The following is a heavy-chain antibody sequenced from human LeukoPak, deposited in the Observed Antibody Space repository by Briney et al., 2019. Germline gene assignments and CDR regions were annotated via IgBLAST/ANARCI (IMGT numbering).Heavy chain of an antibody. Sequence: GGSLRLSCATSGFTFSSSWMSWVRQAPGKGLECVANIKEDGREKYYVDSVKGRFTISRDNAKNSLYLQMSSLRAEDTAVYYCARRGRPDYWGQGTLVTVSS. CDR3: ARRGRPDY. D-gene: IGHD3-10*01. V-gene: IGHV3-7*01. J-gene: IGHJ4*02. CDR1: GFTFSSSW. CDR2: IKEDGREK.